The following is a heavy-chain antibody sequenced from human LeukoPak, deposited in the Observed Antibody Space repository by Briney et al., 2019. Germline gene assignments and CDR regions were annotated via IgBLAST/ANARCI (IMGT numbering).Heavy chain of an antibody. D-gene: IGHD3-10*01. CDR1: GFTFSSYS. Sequence: GGSLRLSCAASGFTFSSYSMNWVRQAPGKGLEWVSSISSSSSYIYYADSVKGRFTISRDNAKNSLYLQMNSLRAEDTAVYYCARDSRVRGVHHYYYGMDVWGQGTTATVSS. CDR2: ISSSSSYI. J-gene: IGHJ6*02. CDR3: ARDSRVRGVHHYYYGMDV. V-gene: IGHV3-21*01.